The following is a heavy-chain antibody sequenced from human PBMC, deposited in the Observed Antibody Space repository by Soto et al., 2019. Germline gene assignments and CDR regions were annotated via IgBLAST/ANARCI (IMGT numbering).Heavy chain of an antibody. J-gene: IGHJ3*01. D-gene: IGHD3-3*01. CDR3: GRDNYYDFGGANSRVPVFDF. Sequence: ASVKVSCKASGYTFTGYYMHWVRQAPGQGLEWMGWINPNSGGTNYAQKFQGWVTMTRDTSISTAYMELSRLRSDDTAVYYCGRDNYYDFGGANSRVPVFDFWGKGTMVPVPS. CDR2: INPNSGGT. CDR1: GYTFTGYY. V-gene: IGHV1-2*04.